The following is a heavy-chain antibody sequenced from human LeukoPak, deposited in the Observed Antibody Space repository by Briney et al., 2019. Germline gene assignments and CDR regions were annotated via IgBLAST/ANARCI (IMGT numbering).Heavy chain of an antibody. CDR2: IYYSGST. CDR1: GGSISSYY. Sequence: KPSETLSLTCTVSGGSISSYYWGWIRQPPGKGLEWIGSIYYSGSTYYNPSLKSRVTISVDTSKNQFSLKLSSVTAADTAVYYCASPGPHNYDYVWGSYRSHHDAFDIWGQGTMVTVSS. D-gene: IGHD3-16*02. V-gene: IGHV4-39*01. J-gene: IGHJ3*02. CDR3: ASPGPHNYDYVWGSYRSHHDAFDI.